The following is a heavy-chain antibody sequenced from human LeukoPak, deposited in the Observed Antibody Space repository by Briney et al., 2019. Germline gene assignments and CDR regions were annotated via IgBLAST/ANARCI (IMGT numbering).Heavy chain of an antibody. V-gene: IGHV1-2*02. CDR3: TRIYGDDDAFDI. J-gene: IGHJ3*02. D-gene: IGHD4-17*01. Sequence: ASVKVSCKPSEYTFIDYNIHWVRQAPGQGLGWMGWINPNSGGTNYAQKFQDRVTLTRDTSISTAYMELTRLRSDDTAVYYCTRIYGDDDAFDIWGQGTMVTVSS. CDR2: INPNSGGT. CDR1: EYTFIDYN.